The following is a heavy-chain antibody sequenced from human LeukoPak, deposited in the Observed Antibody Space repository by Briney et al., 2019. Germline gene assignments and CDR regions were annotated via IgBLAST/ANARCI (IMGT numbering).Heavy chain of an antibody. CDR1: GGSISSYY. CDR3: ATEIIAAAAPFDY. V-gene: IGHV4-59*01. Sequence: SETLSLTCTVSGGSISSYYWSWIRQPPGKGLEWIGYIYYSGSTNYNPSLKSRVTISVDTSKNQFSLKLSSVTAADTAVYYCATEIIAAAAPFDYWGQGTLVTVSS. J-gene: IGHJ4*02. CDR2: IYYSGST. D-gene: IGHD6-13*01.